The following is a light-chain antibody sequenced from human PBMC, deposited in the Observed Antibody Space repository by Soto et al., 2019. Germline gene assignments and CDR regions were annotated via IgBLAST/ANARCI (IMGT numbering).Light chain of an antibody. Sequence: DIQMTQSPSSLSASVGDTVTITCRASQHITNDCAWYQQKAGRAPKCLILLASRLQTGVPSRFXGSGSGTXXXLTXSSLQPEDFATYXXLHHNGYPPVFGQGTKVEIK. CDR1: QHITND. CDR3: LHHNGYPPV. J-gene: IGKJ2*01. V-gene: IGKV1-17*01. CDR2: LAS.